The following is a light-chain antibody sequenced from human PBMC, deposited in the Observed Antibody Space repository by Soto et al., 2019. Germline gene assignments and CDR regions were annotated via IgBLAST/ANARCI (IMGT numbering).Light chain of an antibody. CDR1: QSVSSSY. Sequence: EIVLTQSPGTLSLSPGERVALSCRASQSVSSSYLAWYQQIPGQAPRLLIYGASSRATGIPDRFSGSGSGTDFTLTISRLEPEDSAVYYCRQYLSSPQTFGQGTKV. CDR2: GAS. CDR3: RQYLSSPQT. J-gene: IGKJ1*01. V-gene: IGKV3-20*01.